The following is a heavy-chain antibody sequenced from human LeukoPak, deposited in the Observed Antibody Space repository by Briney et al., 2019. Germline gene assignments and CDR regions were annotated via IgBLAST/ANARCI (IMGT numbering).Heavy chain of an antibody. CDR2: IYHSGST. V-gene: IGHV4-38-2*02. CDR1: GYSISSGYY. Sequence: PSETLSLTCTVSGYSISSGYYWGWIRQPPGKGLEWIGNIYHSGSTYYNPSLKSRVTISVDKSKNQFSLKLSSVTAADTAVYYCASPRAERSTWYAVDYWGQGTLVTVSA. CDR3: ASPRAERSTWYAVDY. J-gene: IGHJ4*02. D-gene: IGHD6-13*01.